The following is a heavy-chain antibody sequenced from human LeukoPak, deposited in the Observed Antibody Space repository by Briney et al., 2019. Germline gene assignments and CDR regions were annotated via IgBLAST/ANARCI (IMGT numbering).Heavy chain of an antibody. CDR2: ISYDGSNK. Sequence: PGRSLRLSCAASGFTFSSYAMHWVRQAPGKGLEWVAVISYDGSNKYYADSVKGRFTISRDNSKNTLYLQMNSPRAEDTAVYYCARERGSSSWSPIYYYYYGMDVWGQGTTVTVSS. CDR3: ARERGSSSWSPIYYYYYGMDV. V-gene: IGHV3-30-3*01. J-gene: IGHJ6*02. D-gene: IGHD6-13*01. CDR1: GFTFSSYA.